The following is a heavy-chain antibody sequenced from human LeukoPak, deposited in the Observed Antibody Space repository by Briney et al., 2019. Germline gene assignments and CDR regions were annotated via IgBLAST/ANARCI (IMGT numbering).Heavy chain of an antibody. D-gene: IGHD3-9*01. V-gene: IGHV7-4-1*02. CDR3: ARLYDILTGPIDY. Sequence: ASVKVSCKASGYTFTTYAINWVRQAPGQGLEWIGWINANTGNPTFAQGFTGRFVFSLDTSVSTAYLQINSLRAEDTAVYYCARLYDILTGPIDYWGQGTLVTVSS. J-gene: IGHJ4*02. CDR1: GYTFTTYA. CDR2: INANTGNP.